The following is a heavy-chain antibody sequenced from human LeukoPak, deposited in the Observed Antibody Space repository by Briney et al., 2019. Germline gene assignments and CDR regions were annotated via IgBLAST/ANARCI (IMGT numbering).Heavy chain of an antibody. V-gene: IGHV4-59*01. CDR2: FYYSGST. D-gene: IGHD2-15*01. CDR3: ARRDSGGPFDS. J-gene: IGHJ4*02. CDR1: GCSIIAYY. Sequence: SETLSLTCTVSGCSIIAYYWSWIRQPPGKGLEWIGDFYYSGSTNYNPSLKSRVIISVDTSKIQLSLKLRSVTAADTAMYYCARRDSGGPFDSWGQGTLVTVPS.